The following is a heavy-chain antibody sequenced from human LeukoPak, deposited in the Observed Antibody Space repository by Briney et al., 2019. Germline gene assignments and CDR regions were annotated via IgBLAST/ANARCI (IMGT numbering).Heavy chain of an antibody. D-gene: IGHD1-1*01. J-gene: IGHJ4*02. V-gene: IGHV3-23*01. Sequence: PGGSLRLSCAASGFTFSSYAMSWVRQAPGKGLEWVSVSDSGSTYYAASVKGRFTISRDNSKNTLYLQMNSLRAEDTAIYYCAKDLNTNWKYFHYWGQGTLVTVSS. CDR1: GFTFSSYA. CDR2: SDSGST. CDR3: AKDLNTNWKYFHY.